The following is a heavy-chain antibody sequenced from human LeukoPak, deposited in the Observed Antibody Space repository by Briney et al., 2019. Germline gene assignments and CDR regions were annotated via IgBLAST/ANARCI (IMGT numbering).Heavy chain of an antibody. CDR1: GGSFSGYY. V-gene: IGHV4-34*01. CDR2: INHSGST. J-gene: IGHJ4*02. CDR3: ARERKGKWVRQIDY. Sequence: SETLSLTCAVYGGSFSGYYWSWLRQPPGKGLEWIGEINHSGSTNYNPSLKSRVTISVDTSKNQFSLKLSSVTAADTAVYYCARERKGKWVRQIDYWGQGTLITVSS. D-gene: IGHD5-12*01.